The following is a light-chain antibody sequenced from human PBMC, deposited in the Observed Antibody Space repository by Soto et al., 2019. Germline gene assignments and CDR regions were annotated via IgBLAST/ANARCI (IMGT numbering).Light chain of an antibody. V-gene: IGKV3-20*01. CDR1: QSVSSSY. CDR3: HQYGSSPYT. J-gene: IGKJ2*01. CDR2: GAS. Sequence: EIVFTQSPGTLSLSPGERATLSCRASQSVSSSYLAWYQQKPGQAPRLLIYGASSRATGIPDRFSGSGSGTDFTLTISRLEPEDFAVYYCHQYGSSPYTFGQGTKLEIK.